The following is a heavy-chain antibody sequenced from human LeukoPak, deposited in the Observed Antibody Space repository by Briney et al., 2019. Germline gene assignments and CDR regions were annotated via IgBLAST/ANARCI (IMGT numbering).Heavy chain of an antibody. CDR3: ASPSPEVSSSGWRLWYYYGMDV. CDR1: GYTFTGYY. Sequence: GASVKVSCKASGYTFTGYYMHWVRQAPGQGLEWMGWINPNSGGTNYAQKFQGRVTMTRDTSISTAYMELSRLRSDDTAVYYCASPSPEVSSSGWRLWYYYGMDVWGQGTTVTVSS. J-gene: IGHJ6*02. D-gene: IGHD6-19*01. V-gene: IGHV1-2*02. CDR2: INPNSGGT.